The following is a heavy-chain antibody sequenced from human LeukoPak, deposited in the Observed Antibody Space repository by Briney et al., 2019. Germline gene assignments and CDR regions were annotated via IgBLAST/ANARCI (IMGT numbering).Heavy chain of an antibody. D-gene: IGHD1-7*01. J-gene: IGHJ6*03. CDR1: GYTFIGYY. CDR3: ARALTETSFYYMDV. CDR2: TNPNRGGT. V-gene: IGHV1-2*02. Sequence: ASVKVSCKASGYTFIGYYIHWVRQAPGLGLEWMGWTNPNRGGTSSAQKFQGRHTMTRDTSISTAYMEVTTLRSDDTAVYYCARALTETSFYYMDVWGKGTTVSVSS.